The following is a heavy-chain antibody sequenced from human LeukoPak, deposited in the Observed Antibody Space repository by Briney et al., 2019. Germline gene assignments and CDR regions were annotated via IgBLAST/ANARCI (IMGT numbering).Heavy chain of an antibody. J-gene: IGHJ4*02. V-gene: IGHV4-59*01. Sequence: KTSETLSLTCTVSGGSISSYYWSWIRQPPGKGLEWIGYIYYSGSTNYNPSLKSRVTISVDTSKNQFSLKLSSVTAADTAVHYCARIAVNYYDSSGYYFDYWGQGTLVTVSS. D-gene: IGHD3-22*01. CDR2: IYYSGST. CDR1: GGSISSYY. CDR3: ARIAVNYYDSSGYYFDY.